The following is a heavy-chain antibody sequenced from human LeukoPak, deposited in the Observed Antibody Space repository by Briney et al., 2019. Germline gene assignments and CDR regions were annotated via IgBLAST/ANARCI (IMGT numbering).Heavy chain of an antibody. Sequence: SETLSLTCTVSGGSISSHYWSWIRQPPGKGLEWIGYIYYSGSTNYNPSLKSRVTMSVDRSRNQFTLNLRSVTAADTAVYYCARSLDYGEFRFDYWGQGTLVTVSS. V-gene: IGHV4-59*11. CDR2: IYYSGST. CDR3: ARSLDYGEFRFDY. J-gene: IGHJ4*02. D-gene: IGHD4-17*01. CDR1: GGSISSHY.